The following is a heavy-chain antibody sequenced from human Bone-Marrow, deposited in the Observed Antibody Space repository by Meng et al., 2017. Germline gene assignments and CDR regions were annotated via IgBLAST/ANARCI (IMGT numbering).Heavy chain of an antibody. J-gene: IGHJ1*01. V-gene: IGHV4-4*02. Sequence: QVQLQESGPGLVKPSGTLSLTCAVSVGSIRTSNWWLWVRQPPGKGLEWIGEIYHRGNTNYNPSLKSRVTISVDKSKNQISLRLSSVTAADTAVYYCARSRVRGVILSPLEFFQDWGQGTLDTVSS. CDR2: IYHRGNT. D-gene: IGHD3-10*01. CDR1: VGSIRTSNW. CDR3: ARSRVRGVILSPLEFFQD.